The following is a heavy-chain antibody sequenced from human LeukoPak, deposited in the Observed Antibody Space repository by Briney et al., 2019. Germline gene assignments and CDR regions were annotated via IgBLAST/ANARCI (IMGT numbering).Heavy chain of an antibody. CDR3: ATSPPGVTKLDY. J-gene: IGHJ4*02. D-gene: IGHD2-8*01. Sequence: ASVKVSCKASGGTFSDYGINWVRQAPGQGLEWMGVIIPIFGTTNYAQKFLGRVAITTDDSTSTAYMELSSLRSEDTAVYYCATSPPGVTKLDYWGQGALVTVSS. CDR2: IIPIFGTT. V-gene: IGHV1-69*05. CDR1: GGTFSDYG.